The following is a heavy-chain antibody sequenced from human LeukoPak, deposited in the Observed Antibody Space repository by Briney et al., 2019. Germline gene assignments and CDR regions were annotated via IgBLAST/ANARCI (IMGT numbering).Heavy chain of an antibody. CDR1: GFTFSSYW. CDR2: IKQDGSEK. J-gene: IGHJ4*02. CDR3: ARAGGGVFDY. Sequence: GGSLRLSCVDSGFTFSSYWMSWVRQAPGKGLEWVANIKQDGSEKYYVDSVKGRFTISRDNAKNSLYLQMNSLRAEDTAVCYCARAGGGVFDYWGQGTLVTVSS. D-gene: IGHD3-16*01. V-gene: IGHV3-7*03.